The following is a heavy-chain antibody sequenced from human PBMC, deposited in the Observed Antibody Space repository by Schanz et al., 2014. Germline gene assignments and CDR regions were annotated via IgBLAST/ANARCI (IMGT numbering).Heavy chain of an antibody. D-gene: IGHD6-13*01. CDR3: ASSGAGYSSSWDFDY. Sequence: QVQLVQSGAEVKKPGASVKVSCKASGYTFTSYSMHWVRQAPGQGLEWMGIINLSGGSTNNAQKFQGRLTMTSDTSTSTVYMELSSLRSEDTAVYYCASSGAGYSSSWDFDYWGQGTLVTVSS. CDR1: GYTFTSYS. CDR2: INLSGGST. J-gene: IGHJ4*02. V-gene: IGHV1-46*01.